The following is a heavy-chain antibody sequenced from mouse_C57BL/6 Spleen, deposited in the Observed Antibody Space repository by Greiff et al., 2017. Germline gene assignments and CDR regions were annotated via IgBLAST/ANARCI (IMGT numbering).Heavy chain of an antibody. CDR1: GYSITSGYY. CDR2: ISYDGSN. J-gene: IGHJ4*01. D-gene: IGHD1-1*01. CDR3: ARKCTVVSYYAMDY. Sequence: EVQVVESGPGLVKPSQSLSLTCSVTGYSITSGYYWNWIRQIPGNKLEWMGYISYDGSNNYNPSLKNRISITRDTSKDQFFLKLNSVTTEDTATYYCARKCTVVSYYAMDYWGQGTSVTVSS. V-gene: IGHV3-6*01.